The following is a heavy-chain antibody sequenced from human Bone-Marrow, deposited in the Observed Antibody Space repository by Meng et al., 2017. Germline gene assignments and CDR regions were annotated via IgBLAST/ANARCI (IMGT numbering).Heavy chain of an antibody. CDR1: GFTFSSYA. CDR3: AKCGGGQQLVRRTYYYYGMDV. CDR2: ISGSGGST. D-gene: IGHD6-13*01. Sequence: GGSLTLSCAASGFTFSSYAMSWVRQAPGKGLEWVSAISGSGGSTYYADSVKGRFTISRDNSKNTLYLQMNSLRAEDTAVYYCAKCGGGQQLVRRTYYYYGMDVWGQGTTVTVSS. J-gene: IGHJ6*02. V-gene: IGHV3-23*01.